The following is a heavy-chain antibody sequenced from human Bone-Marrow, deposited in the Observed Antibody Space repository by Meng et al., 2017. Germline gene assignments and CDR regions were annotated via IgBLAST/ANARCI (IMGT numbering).Heavy chain of an antibody. D-gene: IGHD5-18*01. V-gene: IGHV1-8*01. J-gene: IGHJ5*02. Sequence: QVKLVKSGAEGKKPGASVKVSCKASGYTFTSYDINWVRQATGQGLEWMGWMNPNSGNTGYAQKFQGRVTMTRNTSISTAYMELSSLRSEDTAVYYCARRRIQSTNWFDPWGQGTLVTVSS. CDR3: ARRRIQSTNWFDP. CDR1: GYTFTSYD. CDR2: MNPNSGNT.